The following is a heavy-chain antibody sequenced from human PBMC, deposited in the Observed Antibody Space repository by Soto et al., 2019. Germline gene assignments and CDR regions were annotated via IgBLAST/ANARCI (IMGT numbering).Heavy chain of an antibody. J-gene: IGHJ5*02. CDR2: IYYSGST. CDR3: ARGRPSSYYDFWSGYYNAKVNWFDP. CDR1: GGSITSGDNY. V-gene: IGHV4-31*03. D-gene: IGHD3-3*01. Sequence: SETLSLTCTVSGGSITSGDNYWSWIRQHPGKGLEWIGYIYYSGSTYYNPSLKSRVTISVDTSKNQFSLKLSSVTAADTAVYYCARGRPSSYYDFWSGYYNAKVNWFDPWGQGTLVTVSS.